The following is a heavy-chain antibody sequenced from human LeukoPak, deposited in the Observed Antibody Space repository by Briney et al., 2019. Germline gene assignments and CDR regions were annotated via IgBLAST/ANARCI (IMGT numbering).Heavy chain of an antibody. J-gene: IGHJ4*02. Sequence: PGGSLRLSCAASGFTFDDYAMHWVRQAPGKGLEWVSGISWNSGSIGYAYSVKGRFTISRDNAKNSLYLQMNSLRAEDTALYYCAKENYDSSGYYFDYWGQGTLVTVSS. V-gene: IGHV3-9*01. CDR1: GFTFDDYA. CDR2: ISWNSGSI. D-gene: IGHD3-22*01. CDR3: AKENYDSSGYYFDY.